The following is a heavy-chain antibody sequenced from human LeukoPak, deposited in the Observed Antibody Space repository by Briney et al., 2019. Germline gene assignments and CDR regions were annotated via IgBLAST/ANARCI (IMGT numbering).Heavy chain of an antibody. CDR1: GITFSNYW. Sequence: GGSLRLSCAASGITFSNYWMNWVRKAPGKGMEWVAIIEKDGSEILYVDSVKGRFTISRDNAKNSLYLQMNSLRAEDTAVYYCAAGAGWLIDWWGQGTLVTVSS. D-gene: IGHD6-19*01. V-gene: IGHV3-7*01. CDR3: AAGAGWLIDW. CDR2: IEKDGSEI. J-gene: IGHJ4*02.